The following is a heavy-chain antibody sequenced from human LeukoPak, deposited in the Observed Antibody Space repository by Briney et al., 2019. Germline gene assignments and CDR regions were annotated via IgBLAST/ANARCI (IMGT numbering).Heavy chain of an antibody. J-gene: IGHJ4*02. CDR2: ISRTGGTI. Sequence: GGSLRLSCTASGFSFSTYTMNWVSQAPGKGLEWVSYISRTGGTIYYADSVKGRFTISRDNTKNSLFLQMHSLRAEDTALYYCATGGYNYVYWGRGTLVTVSS. CDR3: ATGGYNYVY. V-gene: IGHV3-48*04. CDR1: GFSFSTYT. D-gene: IGHD5-24*01.